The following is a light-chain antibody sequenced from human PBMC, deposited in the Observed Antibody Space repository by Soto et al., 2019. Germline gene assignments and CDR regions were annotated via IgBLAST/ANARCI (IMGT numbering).Light chain of an antibody. CDR1: QSLVYSDGNTY. Sequence: VLTQTPLSSPVTLGQPASIACSSSQSLVYSDGNTYLSWLQQRPGKPPRLLIYQVSNRFSGVPDRFRGSGAGTDFTLKISRVEAEDVGVDSCIQYSQSHRTFGQGTKVEIK. CDR3: IQYSQSHRT. J-gene: IGKJ1*01. CDR2: QVS. V-gene: IGKV2-24*01.